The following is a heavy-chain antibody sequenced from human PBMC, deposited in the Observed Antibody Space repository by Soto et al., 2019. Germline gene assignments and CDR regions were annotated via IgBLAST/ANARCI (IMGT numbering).Heavy chain of an antibody. CDR3: TTHKTSGFDN. CDR1: GFTFSNAW. CDR2: IKSETDGGTT. J-gene: IGHJ4*02. V-gene: IGHV3-15*01. Sequence: EVQLVESGGGLVKPGGSLRLSCAASGFTFSNAWMSWVRQAPGKGLEWVGRIKSETDGGTTDYAAPVKGRFTISRDDSKDTLYLQMNSLKTEDTAVYYCTTHKTSGFDNWGQGTLVTVSS. D-gene: IGHD6-6*01.